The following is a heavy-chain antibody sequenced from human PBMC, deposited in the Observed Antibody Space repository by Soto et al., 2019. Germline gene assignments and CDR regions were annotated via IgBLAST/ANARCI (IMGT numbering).Heavy chain of an antibody. D-gene: IGHD2-8*02. CDR1: GGSFSGYY. CDR3: ARDKITGLFDY. J-gene: IGHJ4*02. CDR2: INHSGST. V-gene: IGHV4-34*01. Sequence: SETLSLTCAVYGGSFSGYYWTWIRQPPGTGLEWIGEINHSGSTNYNPSLKSRVTISVDTSKNQFSLKLTSVTTADTAVYYCARDKITGLFDYWGQGTLVTVS.